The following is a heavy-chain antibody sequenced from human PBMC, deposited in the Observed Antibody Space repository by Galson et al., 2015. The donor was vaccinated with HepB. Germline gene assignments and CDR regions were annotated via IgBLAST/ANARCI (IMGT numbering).Heavy chain of an antibody. Sequence: SVKVSCKASGGTFSNYAINWVRQAPGQGLECMGGIIPIFGTANYAQKFQGRVTITADESTSTAYMELSSLRSEDTAVYYCASAKFYYYDISGHYPTFDYWGQGTLVTVSS. CDR2: IIPIFGTA. J-gene: IGHJ4*02. CDR3: ASAKFYYYDISGHYPTFDY. D-gene: IGHD3-22*01. CDR1: GGTFSNYA. V-gene: IGHV1-69*13.